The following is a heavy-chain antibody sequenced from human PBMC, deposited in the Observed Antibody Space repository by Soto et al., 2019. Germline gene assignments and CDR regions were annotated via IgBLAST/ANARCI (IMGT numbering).Heavy chain of an antibody. CDR2: TYYRPKWYN. CDR1: GDSVSSNSAA. Sequence: QVQLQQSGPGLVKPSQTLSLTCAISGDSVSSNSAAWNWIRQSPSRGLEWLGRTYYRPKWYNDYAVSVKSGITNHPSTTKDRFSVQLNSVTPEDTAVYFCARDSVNWYYLDYWGQGTLVTVSS. CDR3: ARDSVNWYYLDY. J-gene: IGHJ4*02. D-gene: IGHD1-1*01. V-gene: IGHV6-1*01.